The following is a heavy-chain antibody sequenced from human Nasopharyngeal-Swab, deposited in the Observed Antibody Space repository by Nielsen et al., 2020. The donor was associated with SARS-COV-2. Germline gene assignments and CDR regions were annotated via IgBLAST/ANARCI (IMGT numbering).Heavy chain of an antibody. J-gene: IGHJ6*02. CDR1: GGTFSSYA. V-gene: IGHV1-69*04. CDR3: ARIAVAGLGYYYYGMDV. D-gene: IGHD6-19*01. Sequence: SVKVSCKASGGTFSSYAISWVRQAPGQGLEWMGRIIPILGIANYAQKFQGRVTITADKSTSTAYMELSSLRSEDTAVYYCARIAVAGLGYYYYGMDVWGQGTTVAVSS. CDR2: IIPILGIA.